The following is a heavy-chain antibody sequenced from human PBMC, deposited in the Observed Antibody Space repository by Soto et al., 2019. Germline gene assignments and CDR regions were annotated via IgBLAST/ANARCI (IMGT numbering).Heavy chain of an antibody. J-gene: IGHJ4*02. CDR1: GFYFSSYA. D-gene: IGHD6-6*01. V-gene: IGHV3-23*01. CDR3: AKDLLSRVAARPGGSFDH. Sequence: LRLSCAVSGFYFSSYAMTWVRQAPGKGLEWVSGISGNGDNIYYADSVKGRFTISRDNSKNTLSLQMTSLRAEDTAVYYCAKDLLSRVAARPGGSFDHWGQGALVTVSS. CDR2: ISGNGDNI.